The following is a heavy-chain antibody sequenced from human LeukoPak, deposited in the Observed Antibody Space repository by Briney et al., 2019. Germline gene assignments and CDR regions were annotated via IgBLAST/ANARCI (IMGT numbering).Heavy chain of an antibody. CDR2: ISSSSSYI. CDR1: GFTFSSYS. D-gene: IGHD3-16*02. CDR3: ARGGFGGVIVEFGRPDWFDP. J-gene: IGHJ5*02. Sequence: GGSLRLSCAASGFTFSSYSMNWVRQAPGKGLEWVSSISSSSSYIYYADSVKGRFTISRDNARNSLYLQMNSLRAEDTAVYYCARGGFGGVIVEFGRPDWFDPWGQGTLVTVSS. V-gene: IGHV3-21*01.